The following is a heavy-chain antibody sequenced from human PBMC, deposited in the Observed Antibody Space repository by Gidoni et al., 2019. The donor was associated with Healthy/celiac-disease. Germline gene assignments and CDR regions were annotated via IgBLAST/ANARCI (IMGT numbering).Heavy chain of an antibody. J-gene: IGHJ6*02. D-gene: IGHD5-12*01. CDR1: GYTFTSYD. Sequence: QVQLVQSGAEVKKPGASVKVSCKASGYTFTSYDINWVRQATGQGLEWMGWMNPNSGNTGYAQKFQGRVTMTRNTSISTAYMELSSLRSEDTAVYYCALGYVDIVATIEGWYYYGMDVWGQGTTVTVSS. CDR3: ALGYVDIVATIEGWYYYGMDV. CDR2: MNPNSGNT. V-gene: IGHV1-8*01.